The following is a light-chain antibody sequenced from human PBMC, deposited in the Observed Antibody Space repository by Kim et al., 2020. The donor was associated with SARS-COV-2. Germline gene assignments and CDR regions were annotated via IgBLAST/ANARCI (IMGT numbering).Light chain of an antibody. CDR2: KVF. CDR1: QSVSSY. V-gene: IGKV1-5*03. Sequence: ASVRDRVTSTHRASQSVSSYLAWYKQKPGKDPKLLFYKVFSLEDGVPSRFSGSGSETEFTLTISSLQPDDFATYYCQQYYSYSVTFGGGTKVDIK. CDR3: QQYYSYSVT. J-gene: IGKJ4*01.